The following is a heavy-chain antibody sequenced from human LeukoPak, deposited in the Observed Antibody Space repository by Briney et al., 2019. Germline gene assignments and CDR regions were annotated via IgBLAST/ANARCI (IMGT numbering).Heavy chain of an antibody. CDR1: GFTFTNAW. CDR3: TTDLGLTMIRGVIVY. Sequence: GGSLRLSCAASGFTFTNAWMTWVRQAPGKGLEWVSRIKSKGDGETTDYTAPVKGRFTMSRDDSKATLYLQMNSLAAEDTAVYYCTTDLGLTMIRGVIVYWGQGALVTVSS. V-gene: IGHV3-15*01. CDR2: IKSKGDGETT. J-gene: IGHJ4*02. D-gene: IGHD3-10*01.